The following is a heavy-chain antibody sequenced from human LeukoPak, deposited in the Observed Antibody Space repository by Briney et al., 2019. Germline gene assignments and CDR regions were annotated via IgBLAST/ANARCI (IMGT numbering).Heavy chain of an antibody. CDR2: IYTTGST. D-gene: IGHD4-17*01. CDR3: ARDHYDHYGDYVFDY. Sequence: SETLSLTCTVSGGSISRYYWNWIRQPAGKGLQWIGRIYTTGSTNYNPSLKSRVTMSVDTSKNQFSLKLSSVTAADTAVYYCARDHYDHYGDYVFDYWGQGTLVTVSS. J-gene: IGHJ4*02. V-gene: IGHV4-4*07. CDR1: GGSISRYY.